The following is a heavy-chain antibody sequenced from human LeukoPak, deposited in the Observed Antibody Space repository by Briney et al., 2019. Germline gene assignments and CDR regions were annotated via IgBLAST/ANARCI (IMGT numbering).Heavy chain of an antibody. Sequence: GASVKVSCKASGYTFTSYYMHWVRQAPGQGLEWMGIINPSGGSTSYAQKFQGRVTMTRDTSTSTVYMELSSLRSEDTAVYYCARVDMVRGVIVTAGDYWGQGTLVTVSS. CDR1: GYTFTSYY. CDR2: INPSGGST. J-gene: IGHJ4*02. V-gene: IGHV1-46*01. CDR3: ARVDMVRGVIVTAGDY. D-gene: IGHD3-10*01.